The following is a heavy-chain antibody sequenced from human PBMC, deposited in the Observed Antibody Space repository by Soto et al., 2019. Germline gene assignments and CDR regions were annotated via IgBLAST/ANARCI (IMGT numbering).Heavy chain of an antibody. V-gene: IGHV3-30-3*01. CDR3: AGDAGNTAGFHLFDF. CDR2: ISNDGGKK. J-gene: IGHJ6*04. Sequence: PGGSLRLSCAASGFAFTSHALHWGRQAPGKGLEWVALISNDGGKKQYAESVEGRLTVSRDSSRNTLYLHLTSLRPDDTAVYFFAGDAGNTAGFHLFDFWGKGNWVTVSS. CDR1: GFAFTSHA. D-gene: IGHD3-10*01.